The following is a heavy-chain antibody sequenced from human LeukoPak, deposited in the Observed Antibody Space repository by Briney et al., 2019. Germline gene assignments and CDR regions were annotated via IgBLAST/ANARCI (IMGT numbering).Heavy chain of an antibody. CDR1: GGSFSGYY. Sequence: SETLSLTCAVYGGSFSGYYWSWIRQPPGKGLEWIGEIYHSGSTNYNSSLKSRVTISVDKSKNQFSLKLTSVTAADTAVYYCAGTRYSDYYDYWGQGTLVTVSS. V-gene: IGHV4-34*01. J-gene: IGHJ4*02. CDR2: IYHSGST. D-gene: IGHD4-11*01. CDR3: AGTRYSDYYDY.